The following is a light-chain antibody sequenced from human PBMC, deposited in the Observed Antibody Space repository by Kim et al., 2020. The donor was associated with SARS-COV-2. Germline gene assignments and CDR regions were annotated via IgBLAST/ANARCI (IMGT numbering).Light chain of an antibody. V-gene: IGLV3-19*01. CDR1: SLRSYY. CDR2: GKN. Sequence: VALGQTVRITCQGDSLRSYYASWYQQKPGQAPVLVIYGKNTRPSGIPDRFSGSSSRNTASLTITGARAEDEADYYCNSRDSSGNHWVFGGGTQLTV. J-gene: IGLJ3*02. CDR3: NSRDSSGNHWV.